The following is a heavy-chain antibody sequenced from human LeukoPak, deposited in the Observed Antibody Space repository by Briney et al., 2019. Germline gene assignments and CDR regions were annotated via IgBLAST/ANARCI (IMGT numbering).Heavy chain of an antibody. V-gene: IGHV4-4*09. D-gene: IGHD3-16*01. Sequence: SETLSLTCTVSGGSISSYYWSWIRQPPGKGLEWIGYIYTSGSTNYNPSLKSQVTISVDTSKNQFSLKLSSVTAADTAVYYCARHWGSLGVYNWFDPWGQGTLVTVSS. CDR2: IYTSGST. J-gene: IGHJ5*02. CDR1: GGSISSYY. CDR3: ARHWGSLGVYNWFDP.